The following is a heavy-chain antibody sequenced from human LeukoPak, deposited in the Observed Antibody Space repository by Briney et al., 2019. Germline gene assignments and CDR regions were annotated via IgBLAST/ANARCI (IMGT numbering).Heavy chain of an antibody. CDR1: GFTFTTYG. Sequence: GGSLRLSCAASGFTFTTYGMHWVRQAPGKGLEWVAFIQNDEIDKFYADSVKGRFTISRDNSKNTLYLQMNSLRAEDTAVYYCAKDQITMVRGVLDYWGQGTLVTVSS. D-gene: IGHD3-10*01. CDR3: AKDQITMVRGVLDY. J-gene: IGHJ4*02. V-gene: IGHV3-30*02. CDR2: IQNDEIDK.